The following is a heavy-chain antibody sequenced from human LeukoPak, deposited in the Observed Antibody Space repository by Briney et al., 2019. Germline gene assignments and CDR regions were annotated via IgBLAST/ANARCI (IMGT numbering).Heavy chain of an antibody. CDR1: GFTFSSYS. CDR3: ACTSGYDFSSYYYYYMDV. D-gene: IGHD5-12*01. J-gene: IGHJ6*03. Sequence: GGSLRLSCAASGFTFSSYSMNWVRQAPAKGLEWVSSISSGSSYIYYADSVKGRFTISRDNAKNSLYLQMNSLSAEDTAVYYCACTSGYDFSSYYYYYMDVWGKGTTVTVSS. CDR2: ISSGSSYI. V-gene: IGHV3-21*01.